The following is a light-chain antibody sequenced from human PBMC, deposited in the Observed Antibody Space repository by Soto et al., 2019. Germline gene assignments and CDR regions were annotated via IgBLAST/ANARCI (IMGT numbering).Light chain of an antibody. CDR3: QQLWT. J-gene: IGKJ1*01. CDR2: GAS. V-gene: IGKV3-20*01. CDR1: QSVSSSY. Sequence: EIVLTQSPGTLSLSPGERATLSCRASQSVSSSYFAWYQQKPGQAPRLLIYGASSRATGIPDRLSGSGSGTDFTLTISRLEPEDFAVYYCQQLWTFGQGTKVEIK.